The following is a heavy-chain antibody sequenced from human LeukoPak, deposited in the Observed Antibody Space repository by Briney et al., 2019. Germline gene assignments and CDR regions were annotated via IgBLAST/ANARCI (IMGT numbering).Heavy chain of an antibody. D-gene: IGHD6-13*01. CDR3: ARAQQQLDGPFDY. J-gene: IGHJ4*02. Sequence: SVNVSCKASGGTFSSYTISWVRQAPGRGLEWMGRIIPILGIANYAQKFQGRVTITADKSTSTAYMELSSLRSEDTAVYYCARAQQQLDGPFDYWGQGTLVTVSS. CDR2: IIPILGIA. CDR1: GGTFSSYT. V-gene: IGHV1-69*02.